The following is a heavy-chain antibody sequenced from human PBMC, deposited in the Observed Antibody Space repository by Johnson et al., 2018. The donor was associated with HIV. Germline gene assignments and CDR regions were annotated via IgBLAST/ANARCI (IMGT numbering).Heavy chain of an antibody. Sequence: VQLVESGGGLLQPGRSLRLSCAASGFTFDDYAMHWVRQAPGKGLEWVSGIHWNGGSTGYADSVKGRFTISRDNAKNSLYLQMNSLRAEDTALYYCARDLGSGYNDAFDIWGQGTMVTISS. CDR2: IHWNGGST. D-gene: IGHD3-22*01. J-gene: IGHJ3*02. CDR1: GFTFDDYA. CDR3: ARDLGSGYNDAFDI. V-gene: IGHV3-20*04.